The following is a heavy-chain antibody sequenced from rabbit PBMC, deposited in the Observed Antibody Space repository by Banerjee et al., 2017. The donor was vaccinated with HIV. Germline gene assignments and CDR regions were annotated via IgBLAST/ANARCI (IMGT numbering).Heavy chain of an antibody. CDR2: IYAGSSGST. D-gene: IGHD4-1*01. CDR1: GFSFSSSYW. V-gene: IGHV1S40*01. Sequence: QSLEESGGDLVKPEGSLTLTCTASGFSFSSSYWMCWVRQAPGKGLEWIACIYAGSSGSTYYANWAKGRFTISKTSSTTVTLQMTSLTAADTATYFCARHTRGDWGAADLWGQGTLVTVS. J-gene: IGHJ4*01. CDR3: ARHTRGDWGAADL.